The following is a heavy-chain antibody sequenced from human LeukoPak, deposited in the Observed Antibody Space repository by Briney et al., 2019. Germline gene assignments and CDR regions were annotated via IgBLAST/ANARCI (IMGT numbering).Heavy chain of an antibody. CDR3: AKLLQQLPQIDYYYYMDV. Sequence: GGSLRLSCAASGFTFSSYGMHWVRQAPGKGLEWVAFIRYDGSNKYYADSVKGRFTISRDNSKNTLYLQMNSLRAEDTAVYYCAKLLQQLPQIDYYYYMDVWGKGTTVTVSS. D-gene: IGHD6-13*01. V-gene: IGHV3-30*02. CDR2: IRYDGSNK. J-gene: IGHJ6*03. CDR1: GFTFSSYG.